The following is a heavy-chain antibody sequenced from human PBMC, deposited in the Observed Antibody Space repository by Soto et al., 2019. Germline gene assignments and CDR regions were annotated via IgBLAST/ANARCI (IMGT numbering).Heavy chain of an antibody. CDR1: GFTFSSYC. J-gene: IGHJ6*02. Sequence: EVQLVESGGGLVQPGGSLRLSCAASGFTFSSYCMSWVHQAPGKGLEWVANIKQDGSEKYYVDSVKGRFTISRDNAKNSLYLQMNSLRAEDTAVYYCARVAAGLYYYGMDVWGQGTTVTVSS. CDR2: IKQDGSEK. CDR3: ARVAAGLYYYGMDV. V-gene: IGHV3-7*04. D-gene: IGHD6-13*01.